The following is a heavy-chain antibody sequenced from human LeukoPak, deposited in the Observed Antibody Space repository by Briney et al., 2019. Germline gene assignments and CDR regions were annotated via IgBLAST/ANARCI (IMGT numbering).Heavy chain of an antibody. V-gene: IGHV3-53*01. CDR1: GFTVSSNY. CDR3: ARETYYYDSSGYYQYYFDY. J-gene: IGHJ4*02. D-gene: IGHD3-22*01. CDR2: IYSGGST. Sequence: PGGSLRLSCAASGFTVSSNYMSWVRQAPGKGLEWVSVIYSGGSTYYADSVKGRFTISRDNSKNTLYLQMNSLRAEDTAVYYCARETYYYDSSGYYQYYFDYWGQGTLVTVSS.